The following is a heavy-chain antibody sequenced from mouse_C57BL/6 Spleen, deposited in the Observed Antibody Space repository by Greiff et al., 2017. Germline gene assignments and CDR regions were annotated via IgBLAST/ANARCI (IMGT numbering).Heavy chain of an antibody. Sequence: DVQLQESGPELVKPGASVKIPCKASGYTFTDYNMDWVKQSHGKSLEWIGDINPNNGGTIYNQKFKGKATLTVDKSSSTAYMELRSLTSEDTAVYYCARSHYYGSSYDYAMDYWGQGTSGTVSS. CDR3: ARSHYYGSSYDYAMDY. CDR1: GYTFTDYN. V-gene: IGHV1-18*01. CDR2: INPNNGGT. J-gene: IGHJ4*01. D-gene: IGHD1-1*01.